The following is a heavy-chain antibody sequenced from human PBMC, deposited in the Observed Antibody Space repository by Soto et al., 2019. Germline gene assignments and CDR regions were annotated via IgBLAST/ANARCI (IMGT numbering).Heavy chain of an antibody. V-gene: IGHV1-69*06. J-gene: IGHJ4*02. CDR1: GATFNSYA. CDR3: ARAYGGHSIDC. D-gene: IGHD4-17*01. CDR2: IIPIFGTP. Sequence: SVKVSCKASGATFNSYAISWVRQAPGQGLEWMGGIIPIFGTPNYAQKFQGRVTITADKPTSTAYMELSSLRAEDTAVYHCARAYGGHSIDCWGQGTLVTVSS.